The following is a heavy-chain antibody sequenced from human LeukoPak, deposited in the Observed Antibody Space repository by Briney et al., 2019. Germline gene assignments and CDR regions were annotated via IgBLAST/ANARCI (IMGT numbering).Heavy chain of an antibody. CDR3: ARESHDSSGYYSRYFDY. V-gene: IGHV4-30-4*01. CDR2: IYYSGST. J-gene: IGHJ4*02. CDR1: GGSISSGDYY. D-gene: IGHD3-22*01. Sequence: PSQTLSLTCTVSGGSISSGDYYWRWIRQPPGKGLEWIGYIYYSGSTYYNPSLKSRVTISVDTSKNQFSLKLSSVTAADTAVYYCARESHDSSGYYSRYFDYWGQGTLVTVSS.